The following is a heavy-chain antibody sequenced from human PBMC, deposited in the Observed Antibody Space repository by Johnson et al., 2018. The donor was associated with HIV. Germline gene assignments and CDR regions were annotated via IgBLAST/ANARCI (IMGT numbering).Heavy chain of an antibody. CDR2: TYSDGNI. CDR3: ARDGRFCSGGRCSSGAFDI. D-gene: IGHD2-15*01. Sequence: EVQLVESGGGLIQPGGSLRLSCAASGFTVSGNSLSWVRQAPGKGLEWVSVTYSDGNIDYAASVKGRVTISRDSSENMVFLQMNSLRAEDTAVYYCARDGRFCSGGRCSSGAFDIWGQGTMVTVSS. CDR1: GFTVSGNS. J-gene: IGHJ3*02. V-gene: IGHV3-53*01.